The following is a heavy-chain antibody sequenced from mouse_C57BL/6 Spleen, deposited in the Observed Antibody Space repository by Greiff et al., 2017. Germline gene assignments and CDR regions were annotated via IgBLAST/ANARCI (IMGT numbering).Heavy chain of an antibody. CDR2: IDPETGGT. J-gene: IGHJ2*01. D-gene: IGHD2-3*01. CDR1: GYTFTDYE. CDR3: TRSHDGYDY. V-gene: IGHV1-15*01. Sequence: VQLVESGAELVRPGASVTLSCKASGYTFTDYEMHWVKQTPVHGLEWIGAIDPETGGTAYNQKFKGKAILTADKSSSTAYMELRSLTSEDSAVYYCTRSHDGYDYGGQGTTLTVSS.